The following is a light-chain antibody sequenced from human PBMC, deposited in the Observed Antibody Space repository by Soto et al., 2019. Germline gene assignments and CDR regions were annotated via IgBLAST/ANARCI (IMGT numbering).Light chain of an antibody. CDR3: QQYDNLIT. J-gene: IGKJ5*01. Sequence: DIQMTQSPSSLSASVGDRVTITCQASQDISNYLNWYQQKPGKAPKLLIYDASNLETGVPSRLGGSGSGTDFTFTISSLQPEDIATYYCQQYDNLITFGQGTRLEIK. V-gene: IGKV1-33*01. CDR1: QDISNY. CDR2: DAS.